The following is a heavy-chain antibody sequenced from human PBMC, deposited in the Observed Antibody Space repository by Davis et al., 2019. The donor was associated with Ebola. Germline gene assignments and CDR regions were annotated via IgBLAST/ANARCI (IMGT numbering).Heavy chain of an antibody. J-gene: IGHJ6*02. D-gene: IGHD5-18*01. V-gene: IGHV3-53*05. CDR1: GFTVSSNY. CDR3: ARGLWGVLSAMVEGRYYGMDV. CDR2: IYSGGST. Sequence: GESLKISCAASGFTVSSNYMSWVRQAPGKGLEWVSVIYSGGSTYYADSVKGRFTISRDNSKNTLYLQMNSLRAEDTAVYYCARGLWGVLSAMVEGRYYGMDVWGQGTTVTVSS.